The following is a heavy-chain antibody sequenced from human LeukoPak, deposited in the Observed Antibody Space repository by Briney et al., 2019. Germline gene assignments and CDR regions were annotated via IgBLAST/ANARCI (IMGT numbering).Heavy chain of an antibody. Sequence: PGGSLRLSCAASGFTFSSYAMSWVRQAPGKGLEWVSAISGSGSSTYYADSVKGRFTISRDNSKNTLYLQMNSLRAEDTAVYYCAKGVLLIGIFDYWGQGTLVTVSS. CDR1: GFTFSSYA. J-gene: IGHJ4*02. CDR3: AKGVLLIGIFDY. V-gene: IGHV3-23*01. D-gene: IGHD2-15*01. CDR2: ISGSGSST.